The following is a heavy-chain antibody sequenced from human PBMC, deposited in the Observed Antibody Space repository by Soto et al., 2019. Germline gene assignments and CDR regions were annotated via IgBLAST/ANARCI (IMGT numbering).Heavy chain of an antibody. D-gene: IGHD2-2*01. CDR3: ARGRGQGPAGFATLDY. CDR2: INPSGGST. CDR1: GYTFTSYY. J-gene: IGHJ4*02. Sequence: QVQLVQSGAEVKKPGASVKVSCKASGYTFTSYYMHWVRQAPGQGLEWMGIINPSGGSTSYAQKFQGRVTMTRDTSTSTVYMELSSLRSEDTAVYYCARGRGQGPAGFATLDYWGQGTLVTVSS. V-gene: IGHV1-46*03.